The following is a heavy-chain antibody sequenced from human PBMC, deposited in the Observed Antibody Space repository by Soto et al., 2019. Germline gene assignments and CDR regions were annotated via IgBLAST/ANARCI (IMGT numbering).Heavy chain of an antibody. D-gene: IGHD6-19*01. CDR3: ARHRAGALDY. CDR1: GGSISSSSYY. V-gene: IGHV4-39*01. Sequence: SETLSLTCTVSGGSISSSSYYWGWIRQPPGKGLEWIGSIYYSGSTYYNPSLKSRVTISVDTSKNQFSLKLSSVTAADTAVYYCARHRAGALDYWGQGTLVTVSS. CDR2: IYYSGST. J-gene: IGHJ4*02.